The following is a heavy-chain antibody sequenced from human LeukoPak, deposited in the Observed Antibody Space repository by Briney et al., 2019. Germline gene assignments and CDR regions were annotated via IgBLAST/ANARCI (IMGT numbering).Heavy chain of an antibody. CDR3: ARIKEYGFDI. CDR1: GFSFSAYS. Sequence: GGSLRLSCAASGFSFSAYSFNWIRQTPGKGLEWLSYISTSSNTIYYADTLKGRFTISRDNAKNSLFLQMNSLRAEDTAVYSCARIKEYGFDIWGQGTMVTVSS. CDR2: ISTSSNTI. J-gene: IGHJ3*02. V-gene: IGHV3-48*01. D-gene: IGHD3-10*01.